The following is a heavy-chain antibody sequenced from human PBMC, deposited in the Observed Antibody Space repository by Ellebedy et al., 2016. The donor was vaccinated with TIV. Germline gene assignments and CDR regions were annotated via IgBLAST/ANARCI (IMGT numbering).Heavy chain of an antibody. V-gene: IGHV1-18*04. D-gene: IGHD1-26*01. CDR1: GYSYISYG. CDR3: ARGAWELLDPFQGYAFDI. J-gene: IGHJ3*02. CDR2: INSHNGNT. Sequence: ASVKVSCKASGYSYISYGISWVRQAPGQGLEWMGWINSHNGNTNYAQKLQGRVTMTTDTSTSTAYMELRSLRSDDTAVYYCARGAWELLDPFQGYAFDIWGQGTMVTVSS.